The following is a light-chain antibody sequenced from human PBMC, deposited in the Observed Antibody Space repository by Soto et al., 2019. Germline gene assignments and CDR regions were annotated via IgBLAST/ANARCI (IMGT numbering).Light chain of an antibody. CDR2: DAS. CDR3: KNYNSAPWT. Sequence: DSQMTQSPSTQPASVGDRVTMSCGASQTSSSWLAWYQQKPGKAPDLLIYDASRLAGGVPSRFSGSESGTDFTLTISSLQPEDVATYYCKNYNSAPWTFGQGTKVDI. CDR1: QTSSSW. J-gene: IGKJ1*01. V-gene: IGKV1-5*01.